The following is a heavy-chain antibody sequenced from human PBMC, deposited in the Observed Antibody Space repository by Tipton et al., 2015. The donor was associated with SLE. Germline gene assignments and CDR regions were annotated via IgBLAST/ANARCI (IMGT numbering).Heavy chain of an antibody. J-gene: IGHJ2*01. CDR2: IYYSGST. V-gene: IGHV4-59*12. CDR3: ARGRLPAVAGTRNWYFDL. D-gene: IGHD6-19*01. Sequence: TLSLTCTVSGGSISSYYWSWIRQPPGKGLEWIGYIYYSGSTNYNPSLKSRVTISVATSKNQFSLKLSSVTAADTAVYYCARGRLPAVAGTRNWYFDLWGRGTLVTVSS. CDR1: GGSISSYY.